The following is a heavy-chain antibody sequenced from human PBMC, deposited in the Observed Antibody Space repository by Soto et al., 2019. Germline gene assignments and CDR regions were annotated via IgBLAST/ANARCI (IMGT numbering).Heavy chain of an antibody. Sequence: EVQLVESGGGLVQPGGSLRLSCAASGFTFSSYWMSWVRQAPGKGLEWVANIKQDGSEKYYVDSVKGRFTISRDNAKNSLNLQMNSLRAEDTAVYYCARDERRGYRKYYFDYWGQGTLVTVSS. V-gene: IGHV3-7*01. CDR3: ARDERRGYRKYYFDY. CDR1: GFTFSSYW. J-gene: IGHJ4*02. D-gene: IGHD1-1*01. CDR2: IKQDGSEK.